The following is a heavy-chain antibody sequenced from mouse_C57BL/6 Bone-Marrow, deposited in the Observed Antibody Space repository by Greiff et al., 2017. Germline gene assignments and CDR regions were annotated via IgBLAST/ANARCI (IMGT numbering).Heavy chain of an antibody. J-gene: IGHJ2*01. CDR3: TRSLIYYGTNY. Sequence: VQLQQSGAELVRPGASVKLSCKASGYTFTDYYIHWVKQRTEQGLEWIGRIDPEDGETKYAPKFQDKATITADTSSNTAYLQLSSLTSEDTAVYYCTRSLIYYGTNYWGQGTTLTVSS. V-gene: IGHV14-2*01. CDR2: IDPEDGET. CDR1: GYTFTDYY. D-gene: IGHD1-1*01.